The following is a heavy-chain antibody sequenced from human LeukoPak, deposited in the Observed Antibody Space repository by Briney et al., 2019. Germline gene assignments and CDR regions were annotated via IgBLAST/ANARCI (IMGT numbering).Heavy chain of an antibody. CDR2: IYTSGST. CDR1: GGSISSGSYY. Sequence: SETLSLTCTVSGGSISSGSYYWSWIRQPAGKGLEWIGRIYTSGSTNYNPSLKSRVTIPVDTSKNQFSLKLSSVTAADTAVYYCAGESSGPTPYYMDVWGKGTTVTVSS. V-gene: IGHV4-61*02. D-gene: IGHD6-19*01. J-gene: IGHJ6*03. CDR3: AGESSGPTPYYMDV.